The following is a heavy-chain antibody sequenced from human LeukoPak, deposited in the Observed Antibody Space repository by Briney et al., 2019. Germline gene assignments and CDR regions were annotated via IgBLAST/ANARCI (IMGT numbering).Heavy chain of an antibody. Sequence: SETLSLTCTVSGASITSSASYWGWVRQPPGMGLEWIGSLYYSGRTHYNPSLKSRVTISVDTSNNQFSLQLTSVTAADTAVYYCARNGGYDQDVWGQGTTVTVSS. CDR1: GASITSSASY. CDR3: ARNGGYDQDV. V-gene: IGHV4-39*07. CDR2: LYYSGRT. D-gene: IGHD5-18*01. J-gene: IGHJ6*02.